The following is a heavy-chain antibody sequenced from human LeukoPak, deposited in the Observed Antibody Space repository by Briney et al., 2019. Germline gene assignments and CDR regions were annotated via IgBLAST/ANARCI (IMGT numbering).Heavy chain of an antibody. V-gene: IGHV3-9*01. CDR2: ISLNGVPI. CDR3: AKNQKIGKAAADYFGS. D-gene: IGHD6-13*01. CDR1: GFTFDDFA. J-gene: IGHJ4*02. Sequence: GGSLRLSCTASGFTFDDFAMHWVRQAPGTGLEWVSGISLNGVPIAYTDSVKGRFTISRDNAKNSLYLQMNSLRPEDTALYYCAKNQKIGKAAADYFGSWGQGILVLVSS.